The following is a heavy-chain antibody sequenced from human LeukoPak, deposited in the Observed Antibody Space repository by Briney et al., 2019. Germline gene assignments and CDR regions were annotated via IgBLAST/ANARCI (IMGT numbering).Heavy chain of an antibody. D-gene: IGHD5-12*01. J-gene: IGHJ5*02. CDR2: IYPGESDT. Sequence: GESLKISCKGSGYSFTSYWIGWVRQMPGKGLEWMGIIYPGESDTRYSPSFQGQVTISADKSISTAYLQWNSLKASDTAMYYCARRGFVATTRNWFDPWGQGTLVTVSS. CDR3: ARRGFVATTRNWFDP. V-gene: IGHV5-51*01. CDR1: GYSFTSYW.